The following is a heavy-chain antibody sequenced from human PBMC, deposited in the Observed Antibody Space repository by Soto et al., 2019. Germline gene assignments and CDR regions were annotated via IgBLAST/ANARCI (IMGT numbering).Heavy chain of an antibody. Sequence: SETLSLTCTVSGGSISNFYWSWIRQPPGKGLEWIGYISYSGNTNYNPSLKSRVSISVDTSKNQLSLNLTSVTAAHTAVYYCARAPMVLSRSYFDSWGQGTPVTVSS. CDR3: ARAPMVLSRSYFDS. D-gene: IGHD2-8*01. J-gene: IGHJ4*02. CDR2: ISYSGNT. V-gene: IGHV4-59*01. CDR1: GGSISNFY.